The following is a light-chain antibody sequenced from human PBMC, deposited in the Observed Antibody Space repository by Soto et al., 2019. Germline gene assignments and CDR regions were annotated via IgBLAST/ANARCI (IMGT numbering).Light chain of an antibody. CDR3: QQSYNTPRT. V-gene: IGKV1-39*01. Sequence: DIQMTQSPSSLSASVGDGVTITCRASQSISAYLNWYQQKPGKAPNLLIYAASSLQSGVPSRFSASGSGTDFTLTITNLQPEDLATYYCQQSYNTPRTFGGGTKVEIK. CDR1: QSISAY. J-gene: IGKJ4*01. CDR2: AAS.